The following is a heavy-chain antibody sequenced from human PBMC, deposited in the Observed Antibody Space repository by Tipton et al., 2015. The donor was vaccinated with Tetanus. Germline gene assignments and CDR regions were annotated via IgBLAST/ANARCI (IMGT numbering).Heavy chain of an antibody. V-gene: IGHV4-34*01. J-gene: IGHJ4*02. CDR2: ISHSGSS. Sequence: AGLVKPSETLSLTCTVSGGSFSLYYWNWVRQSPGKGLEWIGEISHSGSSSYSPSLKSRVTLSVDTSKNQFSLKLNSVTAADTAMYYCARGTGDYWGQGTLVTVSS. D-gene: IGHD1-14*01. CDR3: ARGTGDY. CDR1: GGSFSLYY.